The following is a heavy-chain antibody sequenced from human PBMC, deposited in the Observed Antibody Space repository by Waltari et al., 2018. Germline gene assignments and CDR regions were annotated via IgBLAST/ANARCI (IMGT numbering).Heavy chain of an antibody. V-gene: IGHV4-59*11. J-gene: IGHJ4*02. CDR2: IHYTGST. D-gene: IGHD6-19*01. CDR3: ARGGWSLDY. Sequence: QVQLQESGPGLVKPSETLSLTCTVSGGSISGHYWSWFRQSPGKELEWIGYIHYTGSTDYNPSLKSRVTISVDTSKNQLSLKMSSVTAVDTAVYFCARGGWSLDYWGQGTHITVSS. CDR1: GGSISGHY.